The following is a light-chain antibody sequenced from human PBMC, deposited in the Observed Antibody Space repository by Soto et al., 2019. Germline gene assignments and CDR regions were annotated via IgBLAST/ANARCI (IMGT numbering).Light chain of an antibody. CDR3: QQYNSYRT. J-gene: IGKJ1*01. Sequence: DIQMTQSPSALSASVGDRVTITFRASQSISSWLAWYQQKPGKAPKLLIYDASNLGSGVPSRFSGSGSGTEFTLTISSLQPDDFATYYCQQYNSYRTFGQGTKVDIK. CDR2: DAS. V-gene: IGKV1-5*01. CDR1: QSISSW.